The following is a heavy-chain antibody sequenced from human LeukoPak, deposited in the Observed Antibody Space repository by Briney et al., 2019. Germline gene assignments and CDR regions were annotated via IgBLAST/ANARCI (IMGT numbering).Heavy chain of an antibody. CDR3: ARDGYSFGHDFDY. CDR1: AFTFSSYG. V-gene: IGHV3-33*01. J-gene: IGHJ4*02. Sequence: PGGSLRLSCAASAFTFSSYGMHWVRQAPGKGLEWVAVIWYDGSNKYYADSVKGRFTISRDNAKDTLYLQMNSLRAEDTAVYYCARDGYSFGHDFDYWGQGTLVTVSS. D-gene: IGHD5-18*01. CDR2: IWYDGSNK.